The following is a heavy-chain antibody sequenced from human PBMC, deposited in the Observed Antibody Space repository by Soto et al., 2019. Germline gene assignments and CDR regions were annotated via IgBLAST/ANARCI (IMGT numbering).Heavy chain of an antibody. J-gene: IGHJ4*02. D-gene: IGHD3-22*01. CDR1: GFTFSSYW. V-gene: IGHV3-74*01. CDR3: ASHPLTMTYLDY. Sequence: EVQLVESGGGLVQPGGSLRLSCAASGFTFSSYWMHWVRQAPGKRLVWVSRINSDGSSTSYADSVKGRFTISRDNAKNTVYLQMNSLRAEDTAVYYCASHPLTMTYLDYWGQGTLVTVSS. CDR2: INSDGSST.